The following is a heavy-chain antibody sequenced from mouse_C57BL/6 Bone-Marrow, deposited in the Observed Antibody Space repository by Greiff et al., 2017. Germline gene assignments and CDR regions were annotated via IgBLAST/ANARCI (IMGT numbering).Heavy chain of an antibody. J-gene: IGHJ4*01. V-gene: IGHV5-4*03. CDR2: ISDGGSYT. CDR3: ARGNYDYDDGYAMDY. CDR1: GFTFSSYA. D-gene: IGHD2-4*01. Sequence: EVKLVESGGGLVKPGGSLKLSCAASGFTFSSYAMSWVRQTPEKRLEWVATISDGGSYTYYPDNVKGRFTISRDNAKNNLYLQMSHLKSEDTAMYYCARGNYDYDDGYAMDYWGQGTSVTVSS.